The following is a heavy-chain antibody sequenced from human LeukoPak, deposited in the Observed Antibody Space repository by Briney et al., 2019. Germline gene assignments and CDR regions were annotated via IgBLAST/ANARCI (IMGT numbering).Heavy chain of an antibody. CDR1: GFTFSSYW. CDR3: ARGDEPGYGDYAFGY. V-gene: IGHV3-74*01. CDR2: INSDGSST. D-gene: IGHD4-17*01. Sequence: GGSLRLSCAASGFTFSSYWMHWVRQAPGKGLVWVSRINSDGSSTSYADSVKGRFTISRDNAKNTLYLQMNSLRAEDTAVYYCARGDEPGYGDYAFGYWGQGTLVTVSS. J-gene: IGHJ4*02.